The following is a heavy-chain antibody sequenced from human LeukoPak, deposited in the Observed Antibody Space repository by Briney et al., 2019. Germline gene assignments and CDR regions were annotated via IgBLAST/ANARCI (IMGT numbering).Heavy chain of an antibody. D-gene: IGHD3-3*01. CDR1: GYTFTGYY. J-gene: IGHJ4*02. Sequence: ASVKVSCKASGYTFTGYYMHWVRQAPGQGLEWMGWISAYNGNTNYAQKLQGRVTMTTDTSTSTAYMELRSLRSDDTAVYYCARSGYYDFWSGYSVWCFDYWGQGTLVTVSS. CDR2: ISAYNGNT. CDR3: ARSGYYDFWSGYSVWCFDY. V-gene: IGHV1-18*04.